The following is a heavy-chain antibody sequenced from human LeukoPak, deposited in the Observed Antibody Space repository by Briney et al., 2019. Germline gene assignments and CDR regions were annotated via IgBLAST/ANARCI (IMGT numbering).Heavy chain of an antibody. CDR2: IIPILGIA. J-gene: IGHJ6*02. V-gene: IGHV1-69*04. D-gene: IGHD2-2*02. CDR1: GGTFSSYA. Sequence: GASVKVSCKASGGTFSSYAISWVRQAPGQGLEWMGRIIPILGIANYAQKFQGRVTITADKSTSTAYMELSSLRPEDTAVYYCAREYCSSTSCYTGYYYYYGMDVWGQGTTVTVSS. CDR3: AREYCSSTSCYTGYYYYYGMDV.